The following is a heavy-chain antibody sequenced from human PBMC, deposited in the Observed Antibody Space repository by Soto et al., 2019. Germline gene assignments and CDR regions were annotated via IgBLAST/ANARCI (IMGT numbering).Heavy chain of an antibody. CDR2: IYWDDDK. CDR1: GFSLTTSGVG. V-gene: IGHV2-5*02. J-gene: IGHJ4*02. D-gene: IGHD5-18*01. Sequence: QITLKESGPTLVKPTQTLTLTCTFSGFSLTTSGVGVGWIRQPPGKALDWLALIYWDDDKRYSPSLKSRLTVTKDTSKNQVVLTMTNMDPVDTATYFGAYQGDATMGFDYRGQGTLVTVS. CDR3: AYQGDATMGFDY.